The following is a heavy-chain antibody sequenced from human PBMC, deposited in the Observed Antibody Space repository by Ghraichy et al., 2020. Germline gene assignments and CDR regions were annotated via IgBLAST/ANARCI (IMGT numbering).Heavy chain of an antibody. J-gene: IGHJ4*02. D-gene: IGHD5-18*01. CDR3: VKASKTAMVIIPH. CDR2: ISSNGGTT. Sequence: GGSLRLSCSASGFTFSSYAMHWVRQAPGKGLEYVSAISSNGGTTYYADSVKGRFTISRDDSKNTLYLQMSSLRAEDTAVYYCVKASKTAMVIIPHWGQGTLVTVSS. CDR1: GFTFSSYA. V-gene: IGHV3-64D*06.